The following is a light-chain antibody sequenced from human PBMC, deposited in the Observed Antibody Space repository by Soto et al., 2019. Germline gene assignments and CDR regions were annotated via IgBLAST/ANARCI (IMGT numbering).Light chain of an antibody. CDR2: AAS. J-gene: IGKJ1*01. V-gene: IGKV1-27*01. CDR3: QKDNTAPRT. Sequence: DIQMTQSPSSLSASVGDRVTITCRASQGISNFLAWYQHKPGKVPKLLIYAASTLQSGVPSRFSVSGSGTHFTFTISSLQPEDVATYYCQKDNTAPRTFGQGTKVEIK. CDR1: QGISNF.